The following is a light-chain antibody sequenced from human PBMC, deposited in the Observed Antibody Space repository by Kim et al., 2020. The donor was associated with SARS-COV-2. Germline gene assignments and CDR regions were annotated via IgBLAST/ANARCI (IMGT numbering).Light chain of an antibody. CDR3: QVWDRNNVL. Sequence: VALEQTARLTLGGHSIGLMDVHWSQHRPGQAPVLVMSVDSIRRPEVPETFSASNRGNTASLTISGAHAGDETDFYCQVWDRNNVLFGGGNQLS. J-gene: IGLJ2*01. CDR1: SIGLMD. CDR2: VDS. V-gene: IGLV3-9*01.